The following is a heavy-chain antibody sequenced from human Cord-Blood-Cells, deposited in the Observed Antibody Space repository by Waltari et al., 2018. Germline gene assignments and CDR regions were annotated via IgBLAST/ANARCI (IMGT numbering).Heavy chain of an antibody. CDR2: IKHSGST. D-gene: IGHD6-13*01. CDR1: GGSFSGYY. V-gene: IGHV4-34*01. CDR3: ARGKTSSSWFDY. Sequence: QVQLQQWGAGLLKPSETLSLTCAVYGGSFSGYYWSWIRQPPGKGREWIGEIKHSGSTNYNPSLKSRVTISIDTSKNQFSLKLSSVTAADTAVYYCARGKTSSSWFDYWGQGTLVTVSS. J-gene: IGHJ4*02.